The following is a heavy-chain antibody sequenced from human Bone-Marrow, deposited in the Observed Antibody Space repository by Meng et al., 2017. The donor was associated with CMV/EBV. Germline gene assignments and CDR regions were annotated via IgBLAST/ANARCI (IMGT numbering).Heavy chain of an antibody. CDR1: GFNFDDYG. D-gene: IGHD6-6*01. CDR2: INCSGNR. V-gene: IGHV3-20*04. J-gene: IGHJ6*02. Sequence: GESLKISCEASGFNFDDYGMSWVRQAPGKGLEWVSGINCSGNRGYADSVKGRFTISRDNAKNSLYLQMNSLRAEDTALYYCGREYIAVREYHYGMDVWGRGTTVTVSS. CDR3: GREYIAVREYHYGMDV.